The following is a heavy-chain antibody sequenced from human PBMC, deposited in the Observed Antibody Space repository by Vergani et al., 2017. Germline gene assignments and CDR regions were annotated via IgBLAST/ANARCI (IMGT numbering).Heavy chain of an antibody. J-gene: IGHJ5*02. V-gene: IGHV1-46*03. D-gene: IGHD2-2*01. CDR1: GYTFPSYY. CDR2: INPSGGST. CDR3: ARVVPAATWFDP. Sequence: QVQLVQSGAEVKKPRASVKVSCKASGYTFPSYYMHWVRQAPGQGLEWMGIINPSGGSTSYAQKFQGRVTMTRDTSTSTVYMELSCLRSEDTAVYYCARVVPAATWFDPWGQGTLVTVSS.